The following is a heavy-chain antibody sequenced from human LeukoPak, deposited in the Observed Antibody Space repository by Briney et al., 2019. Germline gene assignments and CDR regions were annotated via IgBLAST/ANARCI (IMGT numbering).Heavy chain of an antibody. V-gene: IGHV4-34*01. D-gene: IGHD6-19*01. J-gene: IGHJ5*02. CDR3: ARGYSSGFNWFDP. Sequence: PSETLSLTCAVYGGPFSGYYWTWIRQPPGKGLEWIGEINHSGSTNYNPSLKSRVTISVDTSKNQFSLKLTSVTAADTAVYYCARGYSSGFNWFDPWGQGTLVTVSS. CDR1: GGPFSGYY. CDR2: INHSGST.